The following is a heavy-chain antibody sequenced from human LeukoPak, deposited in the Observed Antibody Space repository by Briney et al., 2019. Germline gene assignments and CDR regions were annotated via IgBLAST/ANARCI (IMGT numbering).Heavy chain of an antibody. J-gene: IGHJ5*02. Sequence: SETLSLTCTVSGGSISSYYWSWIRQPPGKGLEWIGYIYYSGSTNYNPSLKSRVTISVDTSKNQFSLKLSSVTAADTAVYYCARGPLHLYSSSWYWLDPWGQGTLVTVSS. CDR3: ARGPLHLYSSSWYWLDP. D-gene: IGHD6-13*01. V-gene: IGHV4-59*01. CDR1: GGSISSYY. CDR2: IYYSGST.